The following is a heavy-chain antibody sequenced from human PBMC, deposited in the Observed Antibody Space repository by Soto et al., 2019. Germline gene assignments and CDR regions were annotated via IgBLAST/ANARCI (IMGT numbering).Heavy chain of an antibody. CDR3: ARGDSTDCSNGVCSFFYNHDMDV. Sequence: QVQLVQSGAEVKKPGASVKVSCKASGYSFTDYHIHWVRQAPGQGLEWLGRINPKSGGTSTAQKFQGGVTMTTDPSISTASMELTRLTSDDTAIYYCARGDSTDCSNGVCSFFYNHDMDVWGQGTTVTVSS. J-gene: IGHJ6*02. CDR1: GYSFTDYH. CDR2: INPKSGGT. V-gene: IGHV1-2*06. D-gene: IGHD2-8*01.